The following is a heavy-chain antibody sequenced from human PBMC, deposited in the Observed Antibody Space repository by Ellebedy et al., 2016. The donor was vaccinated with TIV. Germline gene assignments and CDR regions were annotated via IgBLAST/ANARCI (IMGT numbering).Heavy chain of an antibody. J-gene: IGHJ6*02. CDR1: GYTFTAYY. V-gene: IGHV1-2*02. CDR3: ARERDASMASNYYDGMDV. Sequence: AASVKVSCKASGYTFTAYYMHWVRQAPGQGLEWIGWIDPNSGGTNLPQKFQGRVTMTRDRSISTAYMELSRRRSDDTAVYYFARERDASMASNYYDGMDVWGQGTTVTVSS. CDR2: IDPNSGGT. D-gene: IGHD5-18*01.